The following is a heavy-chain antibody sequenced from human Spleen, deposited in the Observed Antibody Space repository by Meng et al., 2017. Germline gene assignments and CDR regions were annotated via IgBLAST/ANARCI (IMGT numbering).Heavy chain of an antibody. D-gene: IGHD4-11*01. J-gene: IGHJ4*02. V-gene: IGHV4-34*01. CDR2: INHSGST. CDR3: ARGPTTMAHDFDY. CDR1: GGSFSYYY. Sequence: QVQLQQWGAGLLKPSETLSLPCAGYGGSFSYYYWGWIRQPPGKGLEWIGEINHSGSTNYNPSLESRATISVDTSQNNLSLKLSSVTAADSAVYYCARGPTTMAHDFDYWGQGTLVTVSS.